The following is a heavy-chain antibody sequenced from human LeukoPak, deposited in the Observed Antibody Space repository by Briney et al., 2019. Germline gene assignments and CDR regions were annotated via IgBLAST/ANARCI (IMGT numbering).Heavy chain of an antibody. CDR2: ISSSGSTI. V-gene: IGHV3-48*03. CDR1: GFTFSGYE. Sequence: PGGSLRLSCVASGFTFSGYEMHWVRQAPGKGLEWVSYISSSGSTIYYADSVKGRFTMSRDNAKNSVFLQMNSLRAEDTAVYYCARVEGHCSGGSCDEGFDYWGQGTLVTVSS. J-gene: IGHJ4*02. CDR3: ARVEGHCSGGSCDEGFDY. D-gene: IGHD2-15*01.